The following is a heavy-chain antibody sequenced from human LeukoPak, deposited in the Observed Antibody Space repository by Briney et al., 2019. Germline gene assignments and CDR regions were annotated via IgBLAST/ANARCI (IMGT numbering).Heavy chain of an antibody. Sequence: GASVKVSCKASGYTFTNYDIYWVRQATRHGLEWMGGVNPNRVNTGHAQKFQGRVTMTRNTSISTGYMELSSLRSEDTAVYYCARVNCSSTSCRSKFLDYWGRGTLVSVSS. CDR2: VNPNRVNT. V-gene: IGHV1-8*01. J-gene: IGHJ4*02. CDR1: GYTFTNYD. CDR3: ARVNCSSTSCRSKFLDY. D-gene: IGHD2-2*01.